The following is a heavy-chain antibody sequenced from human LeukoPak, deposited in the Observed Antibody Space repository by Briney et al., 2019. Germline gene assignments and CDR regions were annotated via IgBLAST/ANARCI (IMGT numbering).Heavy chain of an antibody. CDR3: ARVYNWNSEVDY. D-gene: IGHD1-7*01. J-gene: IGHJ4*02. V-gene: IGHV4-30-4*08. CDR1: GGSISSGDYC. CDR2: IYYSGST. Sequence: SQTLSLTCTVSGGSISSGDYCWSWIRQPPGKGLGWIGYIYYSGSTYYNPSLKSRVTISVDTSKNQFSLKLSSVTAADTAVYYCARVYNWNSEVDYWGQGTLVTVSS.